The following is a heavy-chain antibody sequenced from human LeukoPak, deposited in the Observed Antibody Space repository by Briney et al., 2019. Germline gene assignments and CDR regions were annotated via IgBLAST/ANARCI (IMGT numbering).Heavy chain of an antibody. J-gene: IGHJ4*02. CDR2: IYYSGST. V-gene: IGHV4-31*11. CDR3: ASARATLTTEYDS. D-gene: IGHD4-4*01. Sequence: SETLSLTCAVYGGSFSGYYWSWIRQHPGKGLEWIGYIYYSGSTYYNPSLKSRVTISVDTSNNQFSLKLSSVTAADTAVYYCASARATLTTEYDSWGQGTLVTVSS. CDR1: GGSFSGYY.